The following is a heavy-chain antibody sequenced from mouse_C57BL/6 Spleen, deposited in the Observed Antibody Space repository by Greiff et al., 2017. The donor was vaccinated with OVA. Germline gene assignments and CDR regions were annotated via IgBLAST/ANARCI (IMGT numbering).Heavy chain of an antibody. V-gene: IGHV5-16*01. D-gene: IGHD1-1*01. Sequence: EVQLVESEGGLVQPGSSMKLSCTASGFTFSDYYMAWVRQVPEKGLEWVANINYDGSSTYYLDSLKSRFIISRDNAKNILYLQMSSLKSEDTATYYCARVYYYGSSYPYYFDYWGQGTTLTVSS. J-gene: IGHJ2*01. CDR2: INYDGSST. CDR3: ARVYYYGSSYPYYFDY. CDR1: GFTFSDYY.